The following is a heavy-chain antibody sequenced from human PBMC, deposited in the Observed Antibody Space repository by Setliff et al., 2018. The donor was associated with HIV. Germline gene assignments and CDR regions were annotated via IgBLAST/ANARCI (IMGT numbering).Heavy chain of an antibody. CDR2: TIPIFGTP. J-gene: IGHJ6*03. Sequence: SVKVSCKASGGIFSRFAFSWVRQAPGQGLEWMGGTIPIFGTPNYAQKFQGRVTITTDESTNTVYMELYSLTSEDTAIYYCASSAGAVPTTAPYGDYYYYFYMDVWGKGTTVTVSS. CDR1: GGIFSRFA. D-gene: IGHD1-1*01. V-gene: IGHV1-69*05. CDR3: ASSAGAVPTTAPYGDYYYYFYMDV.